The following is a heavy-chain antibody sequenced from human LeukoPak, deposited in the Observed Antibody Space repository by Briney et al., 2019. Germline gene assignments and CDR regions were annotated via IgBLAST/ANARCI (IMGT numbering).Heavy chain of an antibody. D-gene: IGHD4-17*01. CDR1: GFTFSSCA. CDR2: ISYDGTNK. J-gene: IGHJ6*02. V-gene: IGHV3-30-3*01. CDR3: AREKLRAGYYYYGMDV. Sequence: GRSLRLSCAASGFTFSSCAMHWVRQAPGKGLEWVTVISYDGTNKYYADSVKGRFTISRDNSKNTLYLQMNSLRAEDTAVYYCAREKLRAGYYYYGMDVWGQGTTVTVSS.